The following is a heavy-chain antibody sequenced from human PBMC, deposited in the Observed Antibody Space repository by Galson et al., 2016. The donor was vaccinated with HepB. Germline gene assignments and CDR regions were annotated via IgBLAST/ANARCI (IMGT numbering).Heavy chain of an antibody. D-gene: IGHD3-22*01. Sequence: SLRLSCAASGFTFSRYEMNWVRQAPGTGLEWVSYISSSGTTICSADSVKGRFTISRDNAKNAVYLQMHSLRAEDTAIYYCAKVSDRANNGYSGAFDSWGQGTLVTVSS. J-gene: IGHJ4*02. CDR2: ISSSGTTI. CDR3: AKVSDRANNGYSGAFDS. V-gene: IGHV3-48*03. CDR1: GFTFSRYE.